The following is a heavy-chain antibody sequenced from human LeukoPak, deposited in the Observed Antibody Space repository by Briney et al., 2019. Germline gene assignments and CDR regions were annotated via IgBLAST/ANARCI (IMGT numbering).Heavy chain of an antibody. V-gene: IGHV3-23*01. D-gene: IGHD1-14*01. CDR1: GFTFSTCA. J-gene: IGHJ6*02. Sequence: GGSLRLSCAASGFTFSTCAMSWVRQAPGKGLEWVSGISGTTSGTYYADSVKGRFTISRDNSKNTLFLQVNSLRAEDTAVYYCAKVRTYFYHGLDVWGQGTTVAVSS. CDR3: AKVRTYFYHGLDV. CDR2: ISGTTSGT.